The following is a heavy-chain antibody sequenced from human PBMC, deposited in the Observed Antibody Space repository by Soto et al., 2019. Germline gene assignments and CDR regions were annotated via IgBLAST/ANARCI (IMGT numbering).Heavy chain of an antibody. D-gene: IGHD5-18*01. CDR3: ARTVDTAMVTVGWFDP. J-gene: IGHJ5*02. V-gene: IGHV4-31*03. CDR1: CGSIISGGYY. Sequence: SETLSLTCTFSCGSIISGGYYWSWIRQHPGKGLEWIGYIYYSGSTYYNPSLKSRVTISVDTSKNQFSLKLSSVTAADTAVYYCARTVDTAMVTVGWFDPWGQGTLVTVSS. CDR2: IYYSGST.